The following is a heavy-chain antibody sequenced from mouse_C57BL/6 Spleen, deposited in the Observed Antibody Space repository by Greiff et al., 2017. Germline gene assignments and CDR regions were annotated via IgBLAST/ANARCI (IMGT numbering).Heavy chain of an antibody. CDR3: ARFYYYGSSYGADY. J-gene: IGHJ2*01. V-gene: IGHV1-22*01. CDR2: INPNNGGT. D-gene: IGHD1-1*01. Sequence: EVQLQQSGPELVKPGASVKMSCKASGYTFTDYNMHWVKQSHGKSLEWIGYINPNNGGTSYNQKFKDKAPLTVNQSSSTAYMELRSLTSEDSAVYYCARFYYYGSSYGADYWGQGTTLTVSS. CDR1: GYTFTDYN.